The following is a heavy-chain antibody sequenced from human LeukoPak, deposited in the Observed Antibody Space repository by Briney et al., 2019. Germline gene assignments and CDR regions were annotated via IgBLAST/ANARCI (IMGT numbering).Heavy chain of an antibody. CDR1: GFTFSSYW. Sequence: PGGSLRLSCAASGFTFSSYWMSWVRQAPGKGLEWVANIKQDGSEKYYVDSVKGRFTISRDNAKNSLYLQMNSLRAEDMAVYYCARGASTVTARGVFDPWDQGTLVTVSS. J-gene: IGHJ5*02. CDR3: ARGASTVTARGVFDP. V-gene: IGHV3-7*01. D-gene: IGHD4-17*01. CDR2: IKQDGSEK.